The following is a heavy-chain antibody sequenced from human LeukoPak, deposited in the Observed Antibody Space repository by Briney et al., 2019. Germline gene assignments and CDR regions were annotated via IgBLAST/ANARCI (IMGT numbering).Heavy chain of an antibody. CDR1: GFTFSSYS. CDR3: ARDRGYSYGYSDY. V-gene: IGHV3-48*01. CDR2: ISSSSSTI. D-gene: IGHD5-18*01. J-gene: IGHJ4*02. Sequence: GGSLRLSCAASGFTFSSYSMNWVRQAPGKGPEWVSYISSSSSTIDYVDSVKGRFTISRDNAKNSLYLQMNSLRAEDTAVYYCARDRGYSYGYSDYWGQGTLVTVSS.